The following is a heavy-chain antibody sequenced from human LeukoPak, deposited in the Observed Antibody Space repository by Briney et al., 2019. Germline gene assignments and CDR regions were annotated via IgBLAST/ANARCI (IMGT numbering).Heavy chain of an antibody. D-gene: IGHD6-6*01. Sequence: GGSLRLSCAASGFTFTTYDMNWVRQAPGKGLGWVSYISRNSGFIYYADSVKGRFTISRDNAKNSLYLQMNSVRGEDMAVYYCARDDVSTARASGMDVWGKGTTVTVSS. CDR3: ARDDVSTARASGMDV. CDR2: ISRNSGFI. CDR1: GFTFTTYD. J-gene: IGHJ6*04. V-gene: IGHV3-21*01.